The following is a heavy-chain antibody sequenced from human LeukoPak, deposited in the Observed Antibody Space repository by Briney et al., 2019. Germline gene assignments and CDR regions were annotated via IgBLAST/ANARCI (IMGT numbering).Heavy chain of an antibody. CDR2: INPNSGNT. CDR3: ARGRIAVSGTWSY. V-gene: IGHV1-8*02. CDR1: GYTFTGYY. J-gene: IGHJ4*02. Sequence: ASVKVSCKASGYTFTGYYMHWVRQAPGQGPEWMGWINPNSGNTGYAQKFQGRVTMTRHTSISTAYMELSSLRSEDTAVYYCARGRIAVSGTWSYWGQGTLVTVSS. D-gene: IGHD6-19*01.